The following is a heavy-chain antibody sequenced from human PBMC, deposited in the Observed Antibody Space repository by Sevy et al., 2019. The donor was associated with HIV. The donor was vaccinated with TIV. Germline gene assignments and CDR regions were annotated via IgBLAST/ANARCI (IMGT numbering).Heavy chain of an antibody. D-gene: IGHD3-9*01. Sequence: GPVQVSCKVSGYTFTSYGISWVRQAPGQGLEWMGWISAYNGNTNYAQKLQGRVTMTTDTSTSTAYMELRSLRSDDTAVYYCARMTLVGWLLSGYWGQGTLVTVSS. CDR3: ARMTLVGWLLSGY. J-gene: IGHJ4*02. V-gene: IGHV1-18*01. CDR2: ISAYNGNT. CDR1: GYTFTSYG.